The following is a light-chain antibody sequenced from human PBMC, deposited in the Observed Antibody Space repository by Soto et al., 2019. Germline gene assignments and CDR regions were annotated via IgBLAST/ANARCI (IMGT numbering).Light chain of an antibody. CDR2: EVS. CDR3: SSCRGITALV. CDR1: SSDVGGYNF. Sequence: QSALTQPASVSGSPGQSITISCTGTSSDVGGYNFVSWYQQRPGKAPKLIIYEVSNRPSGVSNRFSGSKSGNTASLTISGLQVEDEADYYCSSCRGITALVFGGGTKLTVL. V-gene: IGLV2-14*03. J-gene: IGLJ3*02.